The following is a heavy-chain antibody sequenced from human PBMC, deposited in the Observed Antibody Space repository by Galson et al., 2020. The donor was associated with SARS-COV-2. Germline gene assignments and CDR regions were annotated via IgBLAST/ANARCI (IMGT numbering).Heavy chain of an antibody. J-gene: IGHJ6*03. CDR1: GGSFSGYY. Sequence: SETLSLTCAVYGGSFSGYYWSWIRQPPGKGLEWIGEINHSGSTNYNPSLKSRVTISVDTSKNQFSLKLSSVTAADTAVYYCARVVISRAPWYYYYYMDVWGKGTTVTVSS. CDR2: INHSGST. V-gene: IGHV4-34*01. CDR3: ARVVISRAPWYYYYYMDV. D-gene: IGHD3-22*01.